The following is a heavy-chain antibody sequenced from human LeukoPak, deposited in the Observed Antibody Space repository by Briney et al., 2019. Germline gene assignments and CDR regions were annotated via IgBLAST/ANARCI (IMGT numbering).Heavy chain of an antibody. CDR1: GGSISSSSYY. CDR3: ARGCRDTYGLYYYYYMDV. CDR2: IYYSGST. V-gene: IGHV4-39*07. Sequence: SETLSLTCTVSGGSISSSSYYWGWVRQPPGKGLEWIGSIYYSGSTYYNPSLKSRVTISVDTSKNQFSLKLSSMTAADTAVYYCARGCRDTYGLYYYYYMDVWGKGTTVTVSS. D-gene: IGHD5-18*01. J-gene: IGHJ6*03.